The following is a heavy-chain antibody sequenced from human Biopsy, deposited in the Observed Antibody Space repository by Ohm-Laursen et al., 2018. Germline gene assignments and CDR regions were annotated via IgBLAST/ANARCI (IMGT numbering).Heavy chain of an antibody. V-gene: IGHV4-39*01. CDR1: GGSISSSTTYY. CDR3: ARHSFGSGRDF. D-gene: IGHD3-10*01. CDR2: IYNTETT. J-gene: IGHJ4*02. Sequence: DTLSLTCTVSGGSISSSTTYYWAWLRQPPGKGLEWIGSIYNTETTFHNPSLKSRVTISVDTSNNQFSLKLSSLTAADTAVYYCARHSFGSGRDFWGQGTLVTVSS.